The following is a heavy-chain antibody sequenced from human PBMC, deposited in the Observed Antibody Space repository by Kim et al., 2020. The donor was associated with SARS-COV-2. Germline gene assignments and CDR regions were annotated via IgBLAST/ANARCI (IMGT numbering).Heavy chain of an antibody. J-gene: IGHJ6*02. CDR3: AKRQYYYDSGSLLGNYYYYYGMDV. CDR1: GYTFTSYD. D-gene: IGHD3-10*01. Sequence: ASVKVSCKASGYTFTSYDINWVRQATGQGLEWMGWMNPNSGNTGYAQKFQGRVTMTRNTSISTAYMELSSLRSEDTAVYYCAKRQYYYDSGSLLGNYYYYYGMDVWGQGTTVTVSS. V-gene: IGHV1-8*01. CDR2: MNPNSGNT.